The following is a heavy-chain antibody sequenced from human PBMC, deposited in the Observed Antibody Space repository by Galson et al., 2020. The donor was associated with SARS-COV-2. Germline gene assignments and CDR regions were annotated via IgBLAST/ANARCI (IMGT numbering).Heavy chain of an antibody. CDR3: ARFYYDSSGYYYGFDY. D-gene: IGHD3-22*01. J-gene: IGHJ4*02. V-gene: IGHV4-39*07. CDR1: DGSLSTSSDY. CDR2: NYQRGST. Sequence: SETLSLTCLVSDGSLSTSSDYWGWTRTPPGKGPQSTGCNYQRGSTYYNPSLTSRVTISVDTSKNQFSLKLSSVTAADTAVYYCARFYYDSSGYYYGFDYWGQGTLVTVSS.